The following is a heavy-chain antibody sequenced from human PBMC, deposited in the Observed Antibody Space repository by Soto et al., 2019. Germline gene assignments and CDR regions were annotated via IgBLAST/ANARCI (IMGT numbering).Heavy chain of an antibody. V-gene: IGHV3-48*01. J-gene: IGHJ4*02. Sequence: QSGGSLRLSCEASGFSFSSSSMNWLRQAPGKGLEWISYISYTTSRKYYAASVKGRFTISRDNAKNSLYLQMDSLRVEDTAVYYCARDVGNYDSSGYFDYWGQGTKVTVYS. CDR3: ARDVGNYDSSGYFDY. CDR2: ISYTTSRK. D-gene: IGHD3-22*01. CDR1: GFSFSSSS.